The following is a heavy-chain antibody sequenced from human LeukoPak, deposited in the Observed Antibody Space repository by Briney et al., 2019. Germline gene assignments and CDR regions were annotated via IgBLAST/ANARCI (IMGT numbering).Heavy chain of an antibody. CDR2: IYYSGST. Sequence: SETLSLTCTVSGGSISSSSYYWGWIRQPPGKGLEWIGCIYYSGSTYYNPSLKSRVTISVDTSKNQFSLKLSSVTAADTAVYYCARTYNRLYYYYMDVWGKGTTVTVSS. CDR3: ARTYNRLYYYYMDV. J-gene: IGHJ6*03. D-gene: IGHD1-1*01. CDR1: GGSISSSSYY. V-gene: IGHV4-39*07.